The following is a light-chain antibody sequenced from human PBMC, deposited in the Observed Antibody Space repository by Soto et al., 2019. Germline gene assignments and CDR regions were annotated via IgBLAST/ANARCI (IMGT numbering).Light chain of an antibody. CDR1: SSNIGAGYD. Sequence: QSVLTQPPSVSGAPGQRVTISCTGSSSNIGAGYDVHWYQQLPETAPKLLIYGNINRPSGVPDRFSGSKSGTSASLAITGLQAEDEADYYCQSYDSSLRGVFGGGTQLTVL. CDR2: GNI. CDR3: QSYDSSLRGV. J-gene: IGLJ3*02. V-gene: IGLV1-40*01.